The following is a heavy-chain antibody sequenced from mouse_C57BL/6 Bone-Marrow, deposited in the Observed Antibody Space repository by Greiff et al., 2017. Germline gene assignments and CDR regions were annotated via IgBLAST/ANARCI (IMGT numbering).Heavy chain of an antibody. D-gene: IGHD2-3*01. CDR2: IYPGGGDT. CDR3: ERFRGYYVRYFDV. J-gene: IGHJ1*03. Sequence: VQLQQSGPELVKPGASVKISCKASGYAFSSSWMNWVKQRPGKGLEWIGRIYPGGGDTNYNGKFTGQATLTADKSSSTAYMQLSSMTSEDSAVSFCERFRGYYVRYFDVWGTGTTVTVSS. V-gene: IGHV1-82*01. CDR1: GYAFSSSW.